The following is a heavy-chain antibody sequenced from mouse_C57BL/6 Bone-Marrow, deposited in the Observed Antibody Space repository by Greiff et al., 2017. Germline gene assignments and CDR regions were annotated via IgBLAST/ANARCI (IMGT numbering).Heavy chain of an antibody. CDR2: ISPRSGNT. CDR1: GYTFTSYG. CDR3: ARGGGSGAWFAY. Sequence: VKLMESGAELARPGASVKLSCKASGYTFTSYGISWVKQRTGQGLEWIGEISPRSGNTYYNEKFKGKATLTADKSSSTAYMELRSLTSEDSAVYFCARGGGSGAWFAYWGQGTLVTVSA. J-gene: IGHJ3*01. D-gene: IGHD1-1*01. V-gene: IGHV1-81*01.